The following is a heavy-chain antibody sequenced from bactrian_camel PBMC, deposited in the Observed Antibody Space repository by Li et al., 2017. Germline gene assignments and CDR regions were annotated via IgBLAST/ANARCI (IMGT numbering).Heavy chain of an antibody. J-gene: IGHJ4*01. CDR1: GFTLHDAE. V-gene: IGHV3S53*01. CDR3: SQSPNYGLAC. D-gene: IGHD5*01. CDR2: IDSAGAT. Sequence: HVQLVESGGGSVQAGETLRLSCTYSGFTLHDAEVGWYRQVPGHLCELLATIDSAGATWYEDSVKGRFTIEPGDAQNTLHLRMDSLKPDDTSGYYCSQSPNYGLACRGRGTQVTVS.